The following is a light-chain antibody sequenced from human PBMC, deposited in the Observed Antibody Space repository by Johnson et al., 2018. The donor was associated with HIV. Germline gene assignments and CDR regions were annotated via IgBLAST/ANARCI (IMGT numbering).Light chain of an antibody. Sequence: QSVLTQPPSVSAAPGQKVTISCSGSSSNIGNNYVSWYQQLPGTAPKLLIYDNNKRPSGIPDRFSGSKSGTSATLGITGLQTGDEADYYCGTWDSSLSAVFGTGTKFTV. CDR3: GTWDSSLSAV. CDR1: SSNIGNNY. J-gene: IGLJ1*01. V-gene: IGLV1-51*01. CDR2: DNN.